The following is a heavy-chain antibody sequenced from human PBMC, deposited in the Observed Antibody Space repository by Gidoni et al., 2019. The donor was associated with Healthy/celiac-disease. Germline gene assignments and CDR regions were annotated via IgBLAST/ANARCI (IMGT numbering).Heavy chain of an antibody. J-gene: IGHJ4*02. CDR2: ISYDGSNK. V-gene: IGHV3-30*18. CDR3: AKDLVFWSGYYHGDY. D-gene: IGHD3-3*01. Sequence: QVQLVESGGGVVQPGRSLRLSCAASGFTFSSYGMHWVRQAPGKGLEWVAVISYDGSNKYYADSVKGRFTISRDNSKNTLYLQMNSLRAEDTAVYYCAKDLVFWSGYYHGDYWGQGTLVTVSS. CDR1: GFTFSSYG.